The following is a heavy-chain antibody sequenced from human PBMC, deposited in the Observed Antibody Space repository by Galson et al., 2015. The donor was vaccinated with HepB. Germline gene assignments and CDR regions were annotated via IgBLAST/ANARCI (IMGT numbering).Heavy chain of an antibody. CDR3: ARDAASLLWFGEPPDY. J-gene: IGHJ4*02. V-gene: IGHV3-30*04. D-gene: IGHD3-10*01. CDR1: GFTFSSYA. CDR2: ISYDGSNK. Sequence: SLRLSCAASGFTFSSYAMHWVRQAPGKGLEWVAVISYDGSNKYYADSVKGRFTISRDNSKNTLYLQMNSLRAEDTAVYYCARDAASLLWFGEPPDYWGQGTLVTVSS.